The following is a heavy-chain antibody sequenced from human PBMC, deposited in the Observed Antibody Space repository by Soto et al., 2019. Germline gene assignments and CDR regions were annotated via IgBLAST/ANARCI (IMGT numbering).Heavy chain of an antibody. CDR1: GFTFSNAW. V-gene: IGHV3-15*07. J-gene: IGHJ3*02. CDR3: TKDDGSGYYLYDVFDI. CDR2: IKSKTDGGTT. D-gene: IGHD3-22*01. Sequence: GGSLRLSCAASGFTFSNAWMNWVRQAPGKGLEWVGRIKSKTDGGTTDYAAPVKGRFTISRDDSKNTLYLQMNSLKTEDTAVYYCTKDDGSGYYLYDVFDIWGQGTMVTVSS.